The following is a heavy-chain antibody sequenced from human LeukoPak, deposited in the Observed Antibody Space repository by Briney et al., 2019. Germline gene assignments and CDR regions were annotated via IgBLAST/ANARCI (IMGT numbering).Heavy chain of an antibody. Sequence: GGSLRLSCAASGFTFSSYSMNWVRQAPGKGLEWVSSISSSSSYIYYADSVKGRFTISRDNAKNSLYLQMSSLRAEDTAVYYCARDQSVGAYADAFDIWGQGTMVTVSS. D-gene: IGHD1-26*01. V-gene: IGHV3-21*01. CDR3: ARDQSVGAYADAFDI. CDR2: ISSSSSYI. J-gene: IGHJ3*02. CDR1: GFTFSSYS.